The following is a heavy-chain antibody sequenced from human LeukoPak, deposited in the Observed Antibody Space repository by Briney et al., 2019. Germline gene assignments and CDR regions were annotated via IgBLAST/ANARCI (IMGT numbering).Heavy chain of an antibody. CDR2: ISGSGGST. V-gene: IGHV3-23*01. J-gene: IGHJ4*02. CDR1: GFTFSSYA. Sequence: PGGSLRLSCAASGFTFSSYAMSWVRQAPGKGLEWVSAISGSGGSTYYADSVKGRFTISRDNSKNTLYLQMNSLRAEDTAVYYCAEAQDYYGSGSRTYFDYWGQGTLVTVSS. D-gene: IGHD3-10*01. CDR3: AEAQDYYGSGSRTYFDY.